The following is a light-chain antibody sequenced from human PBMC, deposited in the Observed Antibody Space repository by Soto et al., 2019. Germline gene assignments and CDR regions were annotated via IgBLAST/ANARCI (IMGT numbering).Light chain of an antibody. Sequence: DIPMTQSPSSVSASVGDRVTITCRASQAISTWLAWYQQKPGKAPKLLIYAASNLQTGVPSRFSGSGSGTDFTLTISSLQPEDVATYYCQQANSFPRTFGQGTKVEIK. J-gene: IGKJ1*01. CDR1: QAISTW. CDR2: AAS. V-gene: IGKV1D-12*01. CDR3: QQANSFPRT.